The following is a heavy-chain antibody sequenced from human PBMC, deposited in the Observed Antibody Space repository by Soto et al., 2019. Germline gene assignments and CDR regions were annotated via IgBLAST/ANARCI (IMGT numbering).Heavy chain of an antibody. D-gene: IGHD2-21*01. CDR1: GGSITSYY. CDR3: ATGRVFLASEY. CDR2: IYYNGNI. V-gene: IGHV4-59*01. Sequence: QVQLQESGPGLVKPLETLSLTCTVPGGSITSYYWSWVRQPPGKGLEWIGYIYYNGNINYNPSLKSRLNISMDTSKNKFSLRLSSVTAAATAVYYCATGRVFLASEYWGQGTLVTVSS. J-gene: IGHJ4*02.